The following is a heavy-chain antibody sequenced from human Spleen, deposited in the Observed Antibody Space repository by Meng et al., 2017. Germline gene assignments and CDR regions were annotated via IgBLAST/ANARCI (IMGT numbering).Heavy chain of an antibody. V-gene: IGHV1-18*04. CDR2: IGAYNGNT. CDR3: ARDRRSSSFFSY. CDR1: GYTFTSYY. Sequence: ASVKVSCKASGYTFTSYYMHWVRQAPGQGLEWMGWIGAYNGNTNYSQKLQGRVTMTTDTSTSTAYIELRSLRSDDTAVYYCARDRRSSSFFSYWGQGTLVTVSS. D-gene: IGHD6-13*01. J-gene: IGHJ4*02.